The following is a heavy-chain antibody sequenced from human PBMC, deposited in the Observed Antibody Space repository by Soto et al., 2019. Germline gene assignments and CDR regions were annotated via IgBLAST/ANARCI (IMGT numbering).Heavy chain of an antibody. V-gene: IGHV1-69*01. Sequence: QVQLVQSGAEVKKPGSSVKVSCKASGRTLSNYAISWMRQAPGQGLEWMGGIIPLSGTTKHAQKFQGRVSMTADESTSTAYMELSSLRSEDTAVYYCATEGFGGSDYGNWGQGTLVTVSS. CDR1: GRTLSNYA. CDR3: ATEGFGGSDYGN. J-gene: IGHJ4*02. CDR2: IIPLSGTT. D-gene: IGHD1-26*01.